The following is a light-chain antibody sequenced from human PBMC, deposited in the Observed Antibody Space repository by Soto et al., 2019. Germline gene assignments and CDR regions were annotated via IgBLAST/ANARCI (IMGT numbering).Light chain of an antibody. CDR3: AAWDDSLNGLYV. CDR2: SNN. J-gene: IGLJ1*01. CDR1: TSNIGSNT. Sequence: QSVLTLPPSASGTPGQRVTISCSGITSNIGSNTVNWYQQLPGTAPKLLIYSNNQRPSGVPDRFSGSKSGTSASLAISGLQSEDEADYYCAAWDDSLNGLYVFGTGTKVTVL. V-gene: IGLV1-44*01.